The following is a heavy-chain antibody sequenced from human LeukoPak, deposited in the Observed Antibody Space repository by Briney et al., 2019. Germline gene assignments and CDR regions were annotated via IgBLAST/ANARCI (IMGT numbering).Heavy chain of an antibody. J-gene: IGHJ3*02. CDR3: ARQISYSNAWTTI. V-gene: IGHV4-59*08. CDR2: ISYRGDT. Sequence: ASETLSLTCTVSGGSMSNSYWSWIRQPPGKGLELIGYISYRGDTSYNPSLKSRVTISEDTSKNQFSLKLSSVTAADTAVYFCARQISYSNAWTTIWGQGTMVTVSS. D-gene: IGHD5-18*01. CDR1: GGSMSNSY.